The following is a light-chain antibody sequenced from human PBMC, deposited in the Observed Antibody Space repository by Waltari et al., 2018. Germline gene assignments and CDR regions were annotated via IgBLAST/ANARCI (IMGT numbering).Light chain of an antibody. CDR1: QSVFSN. CDR2: EAS. Sequence: EIVMTQPHATLSVSPGERATLSCRASQSVFSNVAWYQQKPGQAPRLLMYEASIRATGISARFRGSGSGTEFTLTISSVQSEDFAVYYCQQYNRWPPITFGQGTRLDIK. V-gene: IGKV3-15*01. CDR3: QQYNRWPPIT. J-gene: IGKJ5*01.